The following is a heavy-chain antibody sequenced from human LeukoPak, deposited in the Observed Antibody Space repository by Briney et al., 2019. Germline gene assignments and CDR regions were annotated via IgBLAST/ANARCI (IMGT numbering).Heavy chain of an antibody. CDR1: GFTFRSYD. V-gene: IGHV3-13*04. CDR3: ARGEPGSFDY. J-gene: IGHJ4*02. Sequence: PGGPWRLSCGASGFTFRSYDMHWVRQATGKALEGVSAIGTAGDTYCPGSVKGGFTISRENAKNSLYLQMNSLRAGDTAVYYCARGEPGSFDYWGQGTLVTVSS. D-gene: IGHD1-14*01. CDR2: IGTAGDT.